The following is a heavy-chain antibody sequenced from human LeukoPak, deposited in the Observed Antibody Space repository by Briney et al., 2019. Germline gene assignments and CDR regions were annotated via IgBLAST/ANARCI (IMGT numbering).Heavy chain of an antibody. CDR3: ARDLDYGDYIDY. CDR2: ISSSSRYI. J-gene: IGHJ4*02. V-gene: IGHV3-21*01. D-gene: IGHD4-17*01. Sequence: GGSLRLSCAASGFTFSSRTMNCVRQAPGKGLEWVSYISSSSRYIYYADSVKGRFTISRDNAKNSLYLQMNSLRAEDTAVYYCARDLDYGDYIDYWGQGTQVTVSS. CDR1: GFTFSSRT.